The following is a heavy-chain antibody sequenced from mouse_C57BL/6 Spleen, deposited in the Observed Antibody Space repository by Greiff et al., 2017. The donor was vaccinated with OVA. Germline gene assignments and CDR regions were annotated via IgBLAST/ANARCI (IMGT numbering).Heavy chain of an antibody. V-gene: IGHV1-7*01. Sequence: VQVVESGAELAKPGASVKLSCKASGYTFTSYWMHWVKQRPGQGLEWIGYINPSSGYTKYNQKFKDKATLTADKSSSTAYMQLSSLTYEDSAVYYCAGDYDYDGAWFAYWGQGTLVTVSA. D-gene: IGHD2-4*01. CDR3: AGDYDYDGAWFAY. J-gene: IGHJ3*01. CDR2: INPSSGYT. CDR1: GYTFTSYW.